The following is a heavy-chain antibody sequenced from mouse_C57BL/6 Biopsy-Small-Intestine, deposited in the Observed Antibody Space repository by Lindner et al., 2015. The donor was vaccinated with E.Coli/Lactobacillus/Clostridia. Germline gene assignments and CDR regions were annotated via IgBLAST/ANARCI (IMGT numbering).Heavy chain of an antibody. Sequence: VQLQESGPELVKPGASVKISCKASGYSFTDYNMNWVKQNNGKSLEWIGVINPNYGTTSYNQKFKGEATLTVDQSSSTAYMQLNSLTSEDSAVYYCLCVFPYYSNPYYWGQGTTLTVSS. CDR3: LCVFPYYSNPYY. J-gene: IGHJ2*01. D-gene: IGHD2-5*01. CDR2: INPNYGTT. CDR1: GYSFTDYN. V-gene: IGHV1-39*01.